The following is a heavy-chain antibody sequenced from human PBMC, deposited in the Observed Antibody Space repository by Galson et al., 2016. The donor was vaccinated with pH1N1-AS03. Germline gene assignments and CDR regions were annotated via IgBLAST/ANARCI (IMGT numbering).Heavy chain of an antibody. CDR1: GYNFMSYW. CDR3: GRHTFSYDTTDTNRPDAFDI. J-gene: IGHJ3*02. D-gene: IGHD3-22*01. Sequence: QSGAEVKKPGESLRISCKVYGYNFMSYWIGWVRQMPGKGLEWLGIMYPEDSDIRYSPSLRGQVTISADKSITTAFLQWNSLKASDTALYYCGRHTFSYDTTDTNRPDAFDIWGQGTMVTVFS. V-gene: IGHV5-51*01. CDR2: MYPEDSDI.